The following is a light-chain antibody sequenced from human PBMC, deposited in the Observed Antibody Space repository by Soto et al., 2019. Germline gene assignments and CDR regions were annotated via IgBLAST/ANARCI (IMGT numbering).Light chain of an antibody. J-gene: IGKJ4*01. V-gene: IGKV1-6*01. CDR1: HGIRNA. CDR3: LQDYNYPLT. Sequence: AIQMTQTPSSLSASVGDRFTITCRASHGIRNALGWYQQKPGKAPKLLIYAASSLQSGVPSRFRGSGSGTDFTLPISSLQPEDVASYYCLQDYNYPLTCGGGTKVDIK. CDR2: AAS.